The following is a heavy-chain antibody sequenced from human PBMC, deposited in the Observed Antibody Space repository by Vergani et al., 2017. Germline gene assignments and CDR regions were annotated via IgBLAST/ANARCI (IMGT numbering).Heavy chain of an antibody. D-gene: IGHD3-16*02. V-gene: IGHV1-3*01. CDR2: INAGNGNT. J-gene: IGHJ4*02. CDR3: AREGLYDYVWGSYRLRGGYYFDY. CDR1: GYTFTSYA. Sequence: QVQLVQSGAEVKKPGASVKVSCKASGYTFTSYAMHWVRQAPGQRLEWMGWINAGNGNTKYSQKFQGRVTITRDTSASTAYMELSSLRSEDTAVYYCAREGLYDYVWGSYRLRGGYYFDYWGQGTLVTVSS.